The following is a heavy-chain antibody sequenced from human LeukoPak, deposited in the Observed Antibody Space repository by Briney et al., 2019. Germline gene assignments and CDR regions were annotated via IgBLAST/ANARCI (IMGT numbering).Heavy chain of an antibody. Sequence: VASVKVSCKASGYTFTGYYMHWVRQALGQGLEWMGWINPNSGGTNYAQKFQGWVTMTRDTSISTAYMELSRLRSDDTAVYYCARVHGGYDRTDYYFDYWGQGTLVTVSS. J-gene: IGHJ4*02. V-gene: IGHV1-2*04. CDR1: GYTFTGYY. CDR2: INPNSGGT. D-gene: IGHD5-12*01. CDR3: ARVHGGYDRTDYYFDY.